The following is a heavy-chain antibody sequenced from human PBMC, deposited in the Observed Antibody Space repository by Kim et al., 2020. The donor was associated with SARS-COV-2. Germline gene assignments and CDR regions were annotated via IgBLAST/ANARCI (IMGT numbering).Heavy chain of an antibody. J-gene: IGHJ2*01. CDR1: GGSISSYY. Sequence: SETLSLTCTVSGGSISSYYWSWIRQPPGKGLEWIGYIYYSGSTNYNPSLKSRVTISVDTSKNQFSLKLSSVTAADTAVYYCARDGGGWLKRSWYFDLWGRGTRVPVSS. CDR2: IYYSGST. D-gene: IGHD5-12*01. CDR3: ARDGGGWLKRSWYFDL. V-gene: IGHV4-59*12.